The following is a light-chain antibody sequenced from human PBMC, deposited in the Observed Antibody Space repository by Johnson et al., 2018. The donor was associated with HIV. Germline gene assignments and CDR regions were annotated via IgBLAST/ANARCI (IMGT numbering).Light chain of an antibody. CDR1: SSNIGNND. Sequence: QSVLTQPPSVSAAPGQKVTISCSGSSSNIGNNDVSWYQQLPGTAPKLLIYENNKRPSGIPDRFSGSKSGTSATLGLTGLQTGDAAAYYCGTWDSSLSADVFGTGTKVTVL. V-gene: IGLV1-51*02. CDR3: GTWDSSLSADV. CDR2: ENN. J-gene: IGLJ1*01.